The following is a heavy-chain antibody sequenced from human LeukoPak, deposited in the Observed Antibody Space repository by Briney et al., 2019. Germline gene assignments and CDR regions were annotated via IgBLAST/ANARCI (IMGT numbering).Heavy chain of an antibody. V-gene: IGHV3-7*01. CDR2: IKQDGSEK. CDR3: ARDIYYYYGMDV. J-gene: IGHJ6*02. Sequence: GGSLRLSCAASGSTFSSYWMSWVRQAPGKGLEWVANIKQDGSEKYYVDSVKGRFTISRDNAKNSLYLQMNSLRAEDTAVYYCARDIYYYYGMDVWGQGTTVTVSS. CDR1: GSTFSSYW.